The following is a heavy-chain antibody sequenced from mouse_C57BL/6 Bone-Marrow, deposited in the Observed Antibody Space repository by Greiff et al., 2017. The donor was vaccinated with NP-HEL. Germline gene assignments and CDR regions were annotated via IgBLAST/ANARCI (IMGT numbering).Heavy chain of an antibody. D-gene: IGHD1-1*01. CDR3: ARITTVGAY. J-gene: IGHJ3*01. Sequence: VQLQQSGPGLVAPSQSLSITCTVSGFSLTSYGVDWVRQSPGKGLEWLGVIWGVGSTNYNSALKSRLSISKDNSKSQVFLKMNSLQTDDTAMYYCARITTVGAYWGQGTLVTVSA. CDR2: IWGVGST. CDR1: GFSLTSYG. V-gene: IGHV2-6*01.